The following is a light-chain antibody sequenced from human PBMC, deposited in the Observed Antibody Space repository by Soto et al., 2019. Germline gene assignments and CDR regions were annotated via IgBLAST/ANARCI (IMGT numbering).Light chain of an antibody. Sequence: EIVLTQSPATLSLSPGERATLSCRASQSVSSYLAWYQQKPGQAPRRLIYDASNSATGIPARFSGSGSGTDFTLTISSIAPEDFSGYYCQQRSNWPRRTFGGGTKVEIK. CDR2: DAS. V-gene: IGKV3-11*01. J-gene: IGKJ4*01. CDR3: QQRSNWPRRT. CDR1: QSVSSY.